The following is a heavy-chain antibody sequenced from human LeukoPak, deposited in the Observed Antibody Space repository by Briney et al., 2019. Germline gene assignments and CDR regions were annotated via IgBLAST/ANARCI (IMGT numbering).Heavy chain of an antibody. D-gene: IGHD3-22*01. CDR3: ARDPRKYYYDSSGNPTEPQYFQH. J-gene: IGHJ1*01. CDR1: GFTVSSNY. CDR2: IYSGGST. V-gene: IGHV3-53*01. Sequence: PGGSLRLSCAASGFTVSSNYMSWVRQAPGKGLEWVSVIYSGGSTYYADSVKGRFTISRDNSKNTLYLQMNSLRAEDTAVYYCARDPRKYYYDSSGNPTEPQYFQHWGQGTLVTVSS.